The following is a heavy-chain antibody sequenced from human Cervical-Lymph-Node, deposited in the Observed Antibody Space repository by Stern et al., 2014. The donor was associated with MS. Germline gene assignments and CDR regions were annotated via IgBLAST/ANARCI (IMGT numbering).Heavy chain of an antibody. V-gene: IGHV1-8*01. CDR2: MNPRSGNT. CDR3: ARGRGGGLKYSFDI. J-gene: IGHJ3*02. D-gene: IGHD2/OR15-2a*01. Sequence: QVQLGQSGAEVKKPGASVKVSCKASGYTFSSHDINWVRQATGQGLEWMGWMNPRSGNTGYAQKFQGRVTMTRNNSISTAYMELRSLRSEDTAVYYCARGRGGGLKYSFDIWGQGTMVTVPS. CDR1: GYTFSSHD.